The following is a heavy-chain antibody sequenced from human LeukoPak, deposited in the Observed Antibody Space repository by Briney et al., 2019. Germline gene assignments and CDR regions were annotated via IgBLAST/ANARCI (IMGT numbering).Heavy chain of an antibody. CDR1: GYTFTSYG. CDR3: ATSPSRDDAFDI. D-gene: IGHD5-24*01. CDR2: ISAYNGNT. J-gene: IGHJ3*02. Sequence: ASVKVSCKASGYTFTSYGISWVRQAPGQGLEWMGWISAYNGNTNYAQKLQGRVTMTEDTSTDAAYMELSSLRSEDTAVYYCATSPSRDDAFDIWGQGTMVTVSS. V-gene: IGHV1-18*01.